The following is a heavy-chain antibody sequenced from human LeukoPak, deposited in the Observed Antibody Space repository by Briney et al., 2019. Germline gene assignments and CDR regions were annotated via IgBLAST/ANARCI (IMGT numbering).Heavy chain of an antibody. V-gene: IGHV3-48*02. CDR1: GFTFSSYS. Sequence: GGSLRLSCAASGFTFSSYSMNWVRHAPGKGLEWVSYISSSSSTTYYADSVKGRFTISRDNAKNSLYLQMNSLRDEDTAVYYCARDVRWGAVTAIPGSDFDYWGQGTLVTVSS. CDR2: ISSSSSTT. D-gene: IGHD2-21*02. CDR3: ARDVRWGAVTAIPGSDFDY. J-gene: IGHJ4*02.